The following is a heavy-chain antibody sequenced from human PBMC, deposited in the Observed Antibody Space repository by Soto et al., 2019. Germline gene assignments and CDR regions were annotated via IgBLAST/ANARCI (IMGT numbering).Heavy chain of an antibody. D-gene: IGHD6-13*01. J-gene: IGHJ6*02. V-gene: IGHV4-31*03. CDR3: ARDGGAAGTNYYYYGMDV. Sequence: QVQLQESGPGLVKPSQTLSLTCTVSGGSISSGGYYWSWIRQHPGKGLEWIGYIYYSGSTYYNPSLKGRVTISVDTSKNQCALKLSSVTAADTAVYYCARDGGAAGTNYYYYGMDVWGQGTTVTVSS. CDR1: GGSISSGGYY. CDR2: IYYSGST.